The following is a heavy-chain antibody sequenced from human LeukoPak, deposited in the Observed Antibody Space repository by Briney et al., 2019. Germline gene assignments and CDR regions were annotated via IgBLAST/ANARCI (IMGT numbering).Heavy chain of an antibody. Sequence: AGGSLRLSCSASGFTFSSYAMHWVRQAPGKGLQYFSGISTNGGRTYYADSVKDRFTISRDNSKNTLYLQMSSLRVEDTAVYFCPLPTLGYWGQGTLVTVSS. CDR2: ISTNGGRT. J-gene: IGHJ4*02. CDR1: GFTFSSYA. D-gene: IGHD2-15*01. V-gene: IGHV3-64D*08. CDR3: PLPTLGY.